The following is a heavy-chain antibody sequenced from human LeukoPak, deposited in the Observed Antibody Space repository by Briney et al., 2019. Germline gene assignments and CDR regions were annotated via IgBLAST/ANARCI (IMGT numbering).Heavy chain of an antibody. CDR2: IKSKTDGGAT. Sequence: PGGSLRLSCAASGFTFSNAWMSLVRQAPGKGLEWVGRIKSKTDGGATDYAAPVKGRFTISRDDSKNTLYLQMNSLKTEDTAVYYCTTFMITFGGVIADHDAFDIWGQGTMVTVSS. CDR1: GFTFSNAW. V-gene: IGHV3-15*01. J-gene: IGHJ3*02. D-gene: IGHD3-16*02. CDR3: TTFMITFGGVIADHDAFDI.